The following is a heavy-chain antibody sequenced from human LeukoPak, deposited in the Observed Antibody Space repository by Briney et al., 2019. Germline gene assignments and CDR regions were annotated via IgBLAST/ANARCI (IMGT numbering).Heavy chain of an antibody. CDR1: GGSFSGYY. V-gene: IGHV4-34*01. D-gene: IGHD5-24*01. Sequence: PSETLSLTCAVYGGSFSGYYWSWIRQPSGKGLEWIGEINHSGSTNYNPSLKSRVTISVDTSNNQLSLKLTSVTAADTAVYYCARESPVRDGYFYYYYMDVWGKGTTVTISS. J-gene: IGHJ6*03. CDR2: INHSGST. CDR3: ARESPVRDGYFYYYYMDV.